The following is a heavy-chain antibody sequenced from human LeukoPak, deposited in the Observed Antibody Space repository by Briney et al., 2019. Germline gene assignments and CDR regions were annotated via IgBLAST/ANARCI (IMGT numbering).Heavy chain of an antibody. CDR1: GYTFTSYG. J-gene: IGHJ6*03. CDR2: ISAYNGNT. Sequence: ASVKVSCKASGYTFTSYGISWVRQAPGQGLEWMGWISAYNGNTNYAQKLQGRVTMTTDTSTNTAYMELRSLRSDDTAVYYCERTREWIFGVVRNYYYYMDVWGKGTTVTVSS. V-gene: IGHV1-18*01. D-gene: IGHD3-3*01. CDR3: ERTREWIFGVVRNYYYYMDV.